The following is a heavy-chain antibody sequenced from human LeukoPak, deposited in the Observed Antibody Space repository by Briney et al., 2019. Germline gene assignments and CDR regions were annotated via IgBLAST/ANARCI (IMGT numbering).Heavy chain of an antibody. CDR1: GFTFSSYA. CDR2: ISYDGSNK. J-gene: IGHJ4*02. CDR3: TREVSGSLYFDY. V-gene: IGHV3-30-3*01. Sequence: GGSLRLSCAASGFTFSSYAMHWVRQAPGKGLEWVAVISYDGSNKYYADSVKGRFTISRDNSKNTLYLQMNSLRAEDTAVYYCTREVSGSLYFDYWGQGTLVTVSS. D-gene: IGHD1-26*01.